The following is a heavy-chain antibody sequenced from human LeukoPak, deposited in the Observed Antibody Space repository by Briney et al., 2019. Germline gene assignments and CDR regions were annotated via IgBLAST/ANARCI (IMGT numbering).Heavy chain of an antibody. CDR2: IYRSGST. J-gene: IGHJ4*02. D-gene: IGHD4-17*01. CDR3: ARAPYDYGDYDY. V-gene: IGHV4-38-2*01. CDR1: GYSISRGSY. Sequence: PSETLSLTCAVPGYSISRGSYWGWIRQPPGKGLEWIGSIYRSGSTYYNPSLKTRVTISVDTSKNQFSLKLSSVTAADTAVYYCARAPYDYGDYDYWGQGTLVTGSS.